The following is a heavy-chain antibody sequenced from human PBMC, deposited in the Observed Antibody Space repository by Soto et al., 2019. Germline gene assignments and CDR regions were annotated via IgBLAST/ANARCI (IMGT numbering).Heavy chain of an antibody. D-gene: IGHD3-3*01. CDR2: IWYDGSNK. J-gene: IGHJ6*02. CDR1: GFTFSSYG. CDR3: AKAKRDTYDFWSGPYYYGMDV. Sequence: PGGSLRLSCAASGFTFSSYGMHWVRQAPGKGLEWVAVIWYDGSNKYYADSVKGRFTISRDNSKNTLYLQMNSLRAEDTAVYYCAKAKRDTYDFWSGPYYYGMDVWGQGTTVTVSS. V-gene: IGHV3-30*02.